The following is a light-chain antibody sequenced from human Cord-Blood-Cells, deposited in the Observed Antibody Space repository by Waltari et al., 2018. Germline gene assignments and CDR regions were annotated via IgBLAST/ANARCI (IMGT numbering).Light chain of an antibody. CDR3: QQYGSSPWT. V-gene: IGKV3-20*01. CDR2: GAS. Sequence: EIVLTQSPVTLSLSPGERATLSCRASQSVTSSYLAWYQQKPGQAPRLLICGASSRATGIPDRFSGSGSGTDFTLTISRLEPEDFAVYYCQQYGSSPWTFGQGTKVEIK. CDR1: QSVTSSY. J-gene: IGKJ1*01.